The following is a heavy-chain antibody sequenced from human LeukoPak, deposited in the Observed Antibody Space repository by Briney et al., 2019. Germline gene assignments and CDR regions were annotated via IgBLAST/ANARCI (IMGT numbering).Heavy chain of an antibody. J-gene: IGHJ4*02. Sequence: GRSLRLSCEASGFTFSSYGMHWVRQAPGKGLEWVAVISYDGSNKYYADSVKGRFTISRDNSKNTLYLQMNSLRAEDTAVYHCARGSFLDYWGQGTLVTVSS. CDR3: ARGSFLDY. V-gene: IGHV3-30*03. D-gene: IGHD1-26*01. CDR1: GFTFSSYG. CDR2: ISYDGSNK.